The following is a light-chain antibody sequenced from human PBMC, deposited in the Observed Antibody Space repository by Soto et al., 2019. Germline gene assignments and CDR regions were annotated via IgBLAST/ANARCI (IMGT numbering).Light chain of an antibody. J-gene: IGKJ3*01. V-gene: IGKV3-11*01. Sequence: EIVLTHSPATLSLSPGERATLSCRASQSVSSYLAWYQQKPGQAPRLLIYDASNRATGIPARFSGSGSGTDFTLTISSLEPEDFAVYYCQQRSNWPPSTFGPGTKVDIK. CDR2: DAS. CDR1: QSVSSY. CDR3: QQRSNWPPST.